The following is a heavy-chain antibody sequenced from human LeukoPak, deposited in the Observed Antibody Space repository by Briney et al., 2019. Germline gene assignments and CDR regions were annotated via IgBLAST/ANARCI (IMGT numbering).Heavy chain of an antibody. CDR1: GYTFTGYY. V-gene: IGHV1-2*02. D-gene: IGHD6-13*01. CDR3: ARVLRQQQLVLEFDY. J-gene: IGHJ4*02. Sequence: RASVKVSCKASGYTFTGYYMHWVRQAPGQGLEWMGWINPNSGGTNYAQKFQGRVTMTRDTSISTAYMELSRLRSDDTAVYYCARVLRQQQLVLEFDYWGQGTLVTVSS. CDR2: INPNSGGT.